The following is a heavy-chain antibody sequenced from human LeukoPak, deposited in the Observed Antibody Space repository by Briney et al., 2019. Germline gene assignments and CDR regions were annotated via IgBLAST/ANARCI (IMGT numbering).Heavy chain of an antibody. Sequence: GGSLRLSCAASGFTFSSYGMHWVRQTPGKGLEWVAFIRYDGSEKYYADAVKGRFTISRDNSKNTLYLQMNSLRAEDTAVYHCANRHGRNNWFDPWGQGTLVTVSS. D-gene: IGHD1-26*01. CDR1: GFTFSSYG. J-gene: IGHJ5*02. CDR2: IRYDGSEK. CDR3: ANRHGRNNWFDP. V-gene: IGHV3-30*02.